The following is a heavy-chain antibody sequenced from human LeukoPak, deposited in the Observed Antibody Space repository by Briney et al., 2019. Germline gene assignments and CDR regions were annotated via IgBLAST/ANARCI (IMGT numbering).Heavy chain of an antibody. CDR1: GYTFTSYG. V-gene: IGHV1-18*01. CDR2: ISAYNGNT. J-gene: IGHJ4*02. CDR3: ARFVGYSYDKTGFFDY. D-gene: IGHD5-18*01. Sequence: ASVKVFCKASGYTFTSYGISWVRQAPGQGLEWMGWISAYNGNTNYAQKLQGRVTMTTDTSTSTAYMELRSLRSDDTAVYYCARFVGYSYDKTGFFDYWGQGTLVTVSS.